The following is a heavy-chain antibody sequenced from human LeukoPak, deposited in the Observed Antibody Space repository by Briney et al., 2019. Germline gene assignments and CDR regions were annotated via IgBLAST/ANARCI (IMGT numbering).Heavy chain of an antibody. CDR3: VSISSSWYSDY. J-gene: IGHJ4*02. CDR2: IYHSGST. V-gene: IGHV4-4*02. Sequence: SETLSLTCAVSGGSISSSNWWSWVRQPPGKGLEWIGEIYHSGSTNYNPSLKSRVTISVDKSKNQFSLKLSSVTAADTAVYYCVSISSSWYSDYWGQGTLVTVSS. D-gene: IGHD6-13*01. CDR1: GGSISSSNW.